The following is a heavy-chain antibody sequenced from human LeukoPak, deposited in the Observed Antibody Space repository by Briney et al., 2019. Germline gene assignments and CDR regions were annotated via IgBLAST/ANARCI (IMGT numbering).Heavy chain of an antibody. Sequence: SETLSLTCTVSGGSISSGGYYWSWIRQHPGKGLEWIGYIYYSGSTYYNPSLKSRVTISVDTSKNQFSLKLSSVTAADTAVYYCAREGLIRGDIDYWGQGTLVTVSS. V-gene: IGHV4-31*03. CDR3: AREGLIRGDIDY. D-gene: IGHD3-16*01. CDR1: GGSISSGGYY. CDR2: IYYSGST. J-gene: IGHJ4*02.